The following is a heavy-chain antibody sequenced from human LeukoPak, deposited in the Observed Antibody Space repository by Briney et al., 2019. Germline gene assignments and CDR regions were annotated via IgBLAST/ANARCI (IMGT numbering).Heavy chain of an antibody. D-gene: IGHD5-24*01. CDR1: GFTFSSYW. CDR2: FKSRDDRGTI. Sequence: PGGSLRLSCAASGFTFSSYWMSWVRQGPGKGLEWVARFKSRDDRGTIDYGAPVRGRFIISRDDSRGMLYLQMNRLKIEDTGVYYCTIGGIKFDRWGQGTLVTVSS. V-gene: IGHV3-15*01. CDR3: TIGGIKFDR. J-gene: IGHJ5*02.